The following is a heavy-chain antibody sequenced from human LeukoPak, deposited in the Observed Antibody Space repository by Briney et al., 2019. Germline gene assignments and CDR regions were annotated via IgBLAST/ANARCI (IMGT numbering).Heavy chain of an antibody. D-gene: IGHD3-3*01. CDR1: GYTFITYG. Sequence: GASVKVSCKSSGYTFITYGITWVRQAPGQGLEWMGWISTDNGDTNYAQKLQGRVTMTTDTSTSTAYMELRSLRSDDTAVYYCARDEGVLRFLEWSPAWFDPWGQGTLVTVSS. CDR3: ARDEGVLRFLEWSPAWFDP. CDR2: ISTDNGDT. J-gene: IGHJ5*02. V-gene: IGHV1-18*01.